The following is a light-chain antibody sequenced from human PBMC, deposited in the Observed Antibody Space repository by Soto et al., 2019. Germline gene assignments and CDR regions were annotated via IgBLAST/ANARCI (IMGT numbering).Light chain of an antibody. V-gene: IGKV3-15*01. Sequence: EIAVAQSPATLCASPGERVTLSCRARPSVSIIVAWYQQQPGEAPRLLFYGAYTRAAGIPDRIGGRRYGTVFTLTISRLEPETDAVYYCKKYDAVLTFGQGTKVDIK. J-gene: IGKJ1*01. CDR3: KKYDAVLT. CDR2: GAY. CDR1: PSVSII.